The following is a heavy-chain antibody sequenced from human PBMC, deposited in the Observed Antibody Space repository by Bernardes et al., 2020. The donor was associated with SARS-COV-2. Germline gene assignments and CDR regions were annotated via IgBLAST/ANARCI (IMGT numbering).Heavy chain of an antibody. Sequence: GSLRLSCAASGFTFSTFWMHWGRPTPGRGLVWVSRITPDGSGTDYADSVKGRFIISRDNAKNTLYLQMNSLRAEDTAVYYCATGGNGASAPGMDVWGQGTTVTVSS. D-gene: IGHD1-1*01. CDR2: ITPDGSGT. CDR3: ATGGNGASAPGMDV. CDR1: GFTFSTFW. V-gene: IGHV3-74*01. J-gene: IGHJ6*02.